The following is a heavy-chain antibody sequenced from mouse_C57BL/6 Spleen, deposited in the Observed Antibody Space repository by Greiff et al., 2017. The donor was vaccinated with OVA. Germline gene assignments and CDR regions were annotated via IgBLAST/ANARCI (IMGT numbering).Heavy chain of an antibody. D-gene: IGHD2-2*01. CDR3: TTGGNDGGAY. Sequence: VQLKQSGAELVRPGASVKLSCTASGFNIKDDYMHWVKQRPEQGLEWIGWIDPENGDTEYASKFQGKATITADTSSNTAYLQLSSLTAEDTAVNYCTTGGNDGGAYWGQGTLVTVSA. CDR2: IDPENGDT. V-gene: IGHV14-4*01. CDR1: GFNIKDDY. J-gene: IGHJ3*01.